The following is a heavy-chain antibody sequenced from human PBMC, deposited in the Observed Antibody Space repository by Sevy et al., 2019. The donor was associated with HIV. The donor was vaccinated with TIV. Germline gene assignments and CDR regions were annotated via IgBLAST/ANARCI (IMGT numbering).Heavy chain of an antibody. J-gene: IGHJ4*02. D-gene: IGHD3-10*01. CDR2: IGSSGSTL. CDR1: GFSSSDYY. Sequence: GGSLRLSCAASGFSSSDYYMNWIRQAPGKGLESISYIGSSGSTLYYTDSVKGRFTISMDSAKNSLFLQMDNLRADDTAVYYCAREVVRGDIRDYFDFWGQGTLVTVSS. V-gene: IGHV3-11*01. CDR3: AREVVRGDIRDYFDF.